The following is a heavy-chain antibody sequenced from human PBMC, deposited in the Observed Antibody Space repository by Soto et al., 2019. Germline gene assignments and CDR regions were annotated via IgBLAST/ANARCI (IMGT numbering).Heavy chain of an antibody. Sequence: SETLSLTCTISGGSISAYYWSWIRQPPGQALEWIGYIYDSGSPYYNPSLRSRVIISADTPKNQISLKLTSATAADTAVYYCARGVGSSPPRYWGRGTLVTVSS. V-gene: IGHV4-59*01. CDR2: IYDSGSP. J-gene: IGHJ4*02. CDR3: ARGVGSSPPRY. CDR1: GGSISAYY. D-gene: IGHD1-26*01.